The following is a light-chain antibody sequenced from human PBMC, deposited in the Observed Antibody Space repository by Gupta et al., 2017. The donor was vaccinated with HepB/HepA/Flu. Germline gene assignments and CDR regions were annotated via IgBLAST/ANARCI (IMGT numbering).Light chain of an antibody. CDR3: QQEDTYPWT. CDR1: QDISNC. Sequence: DIQMTQSPSSLSASVGDRVTITCRASQDISNCLAWFQQKPGTAPKFLIYAVSTWLSGGPARLRGSGSGTEFTLTIDSRQHEDFATDDCQQEDTYPWTLGKGTKVEIK. J-gene: IGKJ1*01. CDR2: AVS. V-gene: IGKV1-16*01.